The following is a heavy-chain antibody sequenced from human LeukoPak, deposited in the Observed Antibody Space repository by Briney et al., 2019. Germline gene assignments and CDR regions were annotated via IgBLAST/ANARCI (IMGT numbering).Heavy chain of an antibody. CDR2: IKEDGNEK. D-gene: IGHD3-10*01. CDR1: GFTFSRYW. J-gene: IGHJ4*02. CDR3: ARDGPGSITYDF. V-gene: IGHV3-7*01. Sequence: PGGSLRLSCAPSGFTFSRYWMSWVRQAPGKGLEWVADIKEDGNEKNYADSVKGRFTISRDNAKNSLYLQMNSLRVEDTAAYYCARDGPGSITYDFWGQGTLVTVSS.